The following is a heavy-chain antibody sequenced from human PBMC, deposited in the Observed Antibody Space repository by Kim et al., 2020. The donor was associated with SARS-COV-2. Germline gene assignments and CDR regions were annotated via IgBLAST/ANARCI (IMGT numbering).Heavy chain of an antibody. Sequence: GGSLRLSCAASGFTFSSYAMSWVRQAPGKGLEWVPAISGIGGSTYYADSVKGRFTISRDNSKNTLYLQRNSLRAEDTAEYYCAKTLLFGELFRIGGFDYWGQGTLVTVSS. D-gene: IGHD3-10*01. CDR2: ISGIGGST. J-gene: IGHJ4*02. CDR1: GFTFSSYA. V-gene: IGHV3-23*01. CDR3: AKTLLFGELFRIGGFDY.